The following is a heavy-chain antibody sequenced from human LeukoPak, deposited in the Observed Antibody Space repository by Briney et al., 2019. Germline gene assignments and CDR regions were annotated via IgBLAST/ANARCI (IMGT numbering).Heavy chain of an antibody. CDR1: GFTFSSYA. J-gene: IGHJ4*02. CDR2: ISYDGSNK. V-gene: IGHV3-30-3*01. D-gene: IGHD5-18*01. CDR3: AKGGHSYGLFY. Sequence: GRSLRLSCAASGFTFSSYAMHWVRQAPGKGLEWVAVISYDGSNKYYADSVKGRFTISRDNSKNTLYLQMNSLRAEDTAVYYCAKGGHSYGLFYWGQGTLVTVSS.